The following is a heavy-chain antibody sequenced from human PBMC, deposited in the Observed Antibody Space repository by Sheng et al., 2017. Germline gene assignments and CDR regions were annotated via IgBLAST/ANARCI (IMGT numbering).Heavy chain of an antibody. Sequence: EVQLVESGGGLVQPGGSLRLSCAASGFTFSNYAMIWVRQAPGKGLEGVSTISGTTGSTSYADSVKGRFTISRDNSKNTLYLQMNNLRAEDTGIYYCARAAYASGAPNWFDPWGRGTLVTVSS. CDR1: GFTFSNYA. CDR2: ISGTTGST. D-gene: IGHD3-16*01. V-gene: IGHV3-23*04. CDR3: ARAAYASGAPNWFDP. J-gene: IGHJ5*02.